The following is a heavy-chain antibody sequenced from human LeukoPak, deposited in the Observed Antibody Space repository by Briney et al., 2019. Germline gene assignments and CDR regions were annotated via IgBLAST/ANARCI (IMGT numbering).Heavy chain of an antibody. CDR3: ARGSRRFWSGYCHWFDP. J-gene: IGHJ5*02. Sequence: SETLSLTCAVYGGSFSGYYWSWIRQPPGKGLEWIGEINHSGSTNYNPSLKSRVTISVDTSKNQFSLKLSSVTAADTAVYCCARGSRRFWSGYCHWFDPWGQGTLVTVSS. V-gene: IGHV4-34*01. CDR1: GGSFSGYY. D-gene: IGHD3-3*01. CDR2: INHSGST.